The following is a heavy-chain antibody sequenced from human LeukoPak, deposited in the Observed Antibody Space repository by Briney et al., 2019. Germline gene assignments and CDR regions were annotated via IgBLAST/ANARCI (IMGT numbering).Heavy chain of an antibody. CDR3: ASDYGGLFDY. CDR1: GFISRDYP. J-gene: IGHJ4*02. Sequence: PGGSLRLSCAACGFISRDYPMSWVRQTPGKGLEWVSSISAGGGGIYYADSVKGRFTVSRDDSKNTLYLQMNSLRAEDTAVYYCASDYGGLFDYWGQGTLVTVSS. D-gene: IGHD4-23*01. V-gene: IGHV3-23*01. CDR2: ISAGGGGI.